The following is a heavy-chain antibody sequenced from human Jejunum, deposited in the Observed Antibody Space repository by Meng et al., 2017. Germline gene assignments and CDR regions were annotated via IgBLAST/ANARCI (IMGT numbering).Heavy chain of an antibody. CDR1: AYTFSNYC. D-gene: IGHD3-3*01. J-gene: IGHJ4*02. Sequence: QLHLVLAGAGVKKPGAADNVSCNASAYTFSNYCIRWLRQAPGQELERMGIIDPSGGRVTMTTDTSTSTAYMELRNLGSDDTAVYYCARVASFVSDYWGQGTLVTVSS. CDR3: ARVASFVSDY. V-gene: IGHV1-46*01. CDR2: IDPSG.